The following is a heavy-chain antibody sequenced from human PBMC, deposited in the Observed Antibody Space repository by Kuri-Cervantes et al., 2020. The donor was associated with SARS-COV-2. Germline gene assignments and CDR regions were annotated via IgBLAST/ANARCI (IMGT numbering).Heavy chain of an antibody. CDR2: ISAYNGNT. V-gene: IGHV1-18*04. D-gene: IGHD6-13*01. CDR1: GYTFTGYY. Sequence: ASVKVSCKASGYTFTGYYMHWARQAPEQGLEWMGWISAYNGNTNYAQKLQGRVTMTTDTSTSTAYMELRSLRSDDTAVYYCARRIAAAGCYYYYGMDVWGQGTTVTVSS. CDR3: ARRIAAAGCYYYYGMDV. J-gene: IGHJ6*02.